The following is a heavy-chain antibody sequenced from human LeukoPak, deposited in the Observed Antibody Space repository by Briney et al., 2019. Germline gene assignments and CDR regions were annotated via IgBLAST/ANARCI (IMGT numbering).Heavy chain of an antibody. CDR3: ARDGTYSSSSFDY. V-gene: IGHV3-74*01. CDR1: GFTFSNSW. J-gene: IGHJ4*02. CDR2: ISTDGSST. Sequence: GGSLRLSCAASGFTFSNSWMCWVRQVPGKGLVRISHISTDGSSTGYADSVKGRFTISRDNAKNTLYLQMNSLRAEDTAVYYCARDGTYSSSSFDYWGQGTLVTVSS. D-gene: IGHD6-6*01.